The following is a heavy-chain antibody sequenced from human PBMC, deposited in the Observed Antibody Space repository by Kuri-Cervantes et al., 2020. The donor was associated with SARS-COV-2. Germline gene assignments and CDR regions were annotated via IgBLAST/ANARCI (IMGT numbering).Heavy chain of an antibody. Sequence: GSLRLSCTVSGGAISSYYWSWIRQPPGKGLEWIGYIYYSGSTNYNPSLKSRVTISVDTSKNQFSLKLSSVTAADTAVYYCARGGGYSNLGYYFDYWGQGTLVTVSS. CDR1: GGAISSYY. J-gene: IGHJ4*02. CDR3: ARGGGYSNLGYYFDY. D-gene: IGHD4-11*01. CDR2: IYYSGST. V-gene: IGHV4-59*01.